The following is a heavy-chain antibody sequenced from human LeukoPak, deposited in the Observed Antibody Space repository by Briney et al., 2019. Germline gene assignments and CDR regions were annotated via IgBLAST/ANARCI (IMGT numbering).Heavy chain of an antibody. CDR3: ARFPGAH. V-gene: IGHV4-59*01. Sequence: PSETLSLTCTVSGVSISSYYWSWIRQPPGKGLEWIGYIYYSGSTNYNPSLKSRVTISVDTSKNQFSLKLSSVTAADTAVYYCARFPGAHWGQGTLVTVSS. J-gene: IGHJ4*02. CDR1: GVSISSYY. CDR2: IYYSGST.